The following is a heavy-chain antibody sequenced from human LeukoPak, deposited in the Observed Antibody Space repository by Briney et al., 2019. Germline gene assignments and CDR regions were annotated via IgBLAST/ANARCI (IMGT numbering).Heavy chain of an antibody. CDR1: GFTLSTYW. V-gene: IGHV3-7*01. Sequence: GGSLRLSCEASGFTLSTYWMNWVRQVPGKGLDWAANINPDGSGRRYVDSVKGRFTIARDNADNSLSLQMNSLRAEDTAVYYCASWGAGGNSWGQGTLVTVSS. J-gene: IGHJ4*02. CDR3: ASWGAGGNS. D-gene: IGHD3-16*01. CDR2: INPDGSGR.